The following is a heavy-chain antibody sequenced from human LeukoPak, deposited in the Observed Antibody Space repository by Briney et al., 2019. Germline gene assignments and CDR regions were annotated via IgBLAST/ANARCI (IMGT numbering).Heavy chain of an antibody. D-gene: IGHD3-10*01. CDR2: IKQDGSQK. CDR3: TRVFYYGSRYYYMDV. V-gene: IGHV3-7*01. CDR1: GFIFSSYA. Sequence: GGSLRLSCVASGFIFSSYAVSWVRQAPGKGLEWVANIKQDGSQKYYVDSLKGRFTISRDNAKNSLYLQMNNLRAEDTAIYYCTRVFYYGSRYYYMDVWGKGTTVTISS. J-gene: IGHJ6*03.